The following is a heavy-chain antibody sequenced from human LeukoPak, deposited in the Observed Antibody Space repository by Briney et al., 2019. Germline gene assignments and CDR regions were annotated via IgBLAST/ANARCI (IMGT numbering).Heavy chain of an antibody. V-gene: IGHV3-15*01. D-gene: IGHD2-8*01. CDR1: GFTFSNAW. Sequence: GGSLRLSCAVSGFTFSNAWMNWVRQAPGKGLEWVGLIKRRSDGEAPHYAAPVEGRFTISRDDSKHTLALQMNSLTTEATGVYYCTTLYRLDPWGEGTLVTVSS. CDR2: IKRRSDGEAP. CDR3: TTLYRLDP. J-gene: IGHJ5*02.